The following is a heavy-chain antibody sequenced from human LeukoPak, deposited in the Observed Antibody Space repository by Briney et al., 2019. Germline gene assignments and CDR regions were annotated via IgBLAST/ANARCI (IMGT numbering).Heavy chain of an antibody. CDR1: GYTFTSYD. CDR2: MNPNSGNT. J-gene: IGHJ6*03. V-gene: IGHV1-8*01. Sequence: GASVKVSCKASGYTFTSYDINWVRQATGQGLEWMGWMNPNSGNTGYAQKFQGRVTMTRNTSISTAYMELSSLRSEDTAVYYCARSHAYCSSTSCYNPFVYYYYMDVWGKGTTVTVSS. D-gene: IGHD2-2*02. CDR3: ARSHAYCSSTSCYNPFVYYYYMDV.